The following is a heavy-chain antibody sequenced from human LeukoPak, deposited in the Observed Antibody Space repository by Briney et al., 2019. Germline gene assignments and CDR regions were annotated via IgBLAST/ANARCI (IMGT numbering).Heavy chain of an antibody. CDR2: ISSNGGST. CDR1: GFTFSSYA. V-gene: IGHV3-64*01. D-gene: IGHD1-26*01. CDR3: ARDGFSSGIVGASILY. J-gene: IGHJ4*02. Sequence: PGGSLRLSCAASGFTFSSYAMHWVRQAPGKGLEYVSAISSNGGSTYYANSVKGRFTISRDNSKNTLYLQMGSLRAEDMAVYYCARDGFSSGIVGASILYWGQGTLVTVSS.